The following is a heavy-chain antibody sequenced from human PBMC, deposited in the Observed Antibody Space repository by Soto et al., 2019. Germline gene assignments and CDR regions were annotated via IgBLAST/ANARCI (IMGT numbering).Heavy chain of an antibody. CDR1: GYTFTSYA. J-gene: IGHJ5*02. Sequence: QVQLVQSGAEVKKPGASVKVSCKASGYTFTSYAMHWVRQAPGQRLEWMGWINAGNGNTKYSQKFQGRVTITRDTSASTEYMELSSLRSEDTAVYFCARDVYYYDSSRSLRGGWFDPWGQGTLVNVSS. CDR2: INAGNGNT. CDR3: ARDVYYYDSSRSLRGGWFDP. V-gene: IGHV1-3*01. D-gene: IGHD3-22*01.